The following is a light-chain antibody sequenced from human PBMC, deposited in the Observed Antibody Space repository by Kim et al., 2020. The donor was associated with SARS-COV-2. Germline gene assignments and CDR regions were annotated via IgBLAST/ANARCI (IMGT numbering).Light chain of an antibody. CDR2: QDK. CDR3: QAWDTTVV. CDR1: QLGDNY. J-gene: IGLJ2*01. Sequence: VSVTPGQTASITCSGNQLGDNYVCWYQQKAGQSPVFVIYQDKNRPSGIPERFSGSNSGNTATLTISGTQAMDEADYYCQAWDTTVVFGGGTQLTVL. V-gene: IGLV3-1*01.